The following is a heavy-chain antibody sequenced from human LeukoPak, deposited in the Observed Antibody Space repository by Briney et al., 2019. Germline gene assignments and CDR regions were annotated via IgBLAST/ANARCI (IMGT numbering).Heavy chain of an antibody. CDR1: GFTLDDYG. D-gene: IGHD6-13*01. J-gene: IGHJ3*02. CDR2: INWNGGST. Sequence: GGSLRLSCAASGFTLDDYGMSWVRQVPGKGLEWVSGINWNGGSTGYADYVKGRFTISRDNAKNSLYLQMNSLRAEDTALYYCARPGIAAERDAFDIWGQGTMVTVSS. V-gene: IGHV3-20*04. CDR3: ARPGIAAERDAFDI.